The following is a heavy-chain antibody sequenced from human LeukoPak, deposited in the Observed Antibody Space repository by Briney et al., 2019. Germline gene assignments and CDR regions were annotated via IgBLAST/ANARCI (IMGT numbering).Heavy chain of an antibody. V-gene: IGHV1-69*01. CDR2: IIPIFGTA. D-gene: IGHD5-12*01. Sequence: SVKVSCKASGGTFSSYAISWVRQAPGQGLEWMGGIIPIFGTANYAQKFQGRVTITADESTSTAYMELSSLRSEDTAVYYCARESGYSGYDLWGYFDYWGQGTLVTVSS. CDR1: GGTFSSYA. CDR3: ARESGYSGYDLWGYFDY. J-gene: IGHJ4*02.